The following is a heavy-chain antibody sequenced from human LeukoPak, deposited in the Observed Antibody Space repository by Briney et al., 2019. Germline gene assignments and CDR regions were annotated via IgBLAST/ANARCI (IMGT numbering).Heavy chain of an antibody. Sequence: SETLSLTCAVYGGSFSGYYWSWIRQPPGKGLEWIGEINHSGSTNYNPSLKSRVTISVDTSKNQFSLKLSSVTAADTAVYYCASIGVVGATIDYWGQGTLVTVSS. CDR1: GGSFSGYY. V-gene: IGHV4-34*01. D-gene: IGHD1-26*01. CDR3: ASIGVVGATIDY. CDR2: INHSGST. J-gene: IGHJ4*02.